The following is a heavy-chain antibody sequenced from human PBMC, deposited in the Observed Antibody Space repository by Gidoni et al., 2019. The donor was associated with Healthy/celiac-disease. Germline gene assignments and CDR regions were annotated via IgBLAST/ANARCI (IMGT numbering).Heavy chain of an antibody. CDR1: GFPCSRYS. CDR2: ISISSSTI. CDR3: ARVPGIAVADFDY. V-gene: IGHV3-48*02. Sequence: EVQLVESGGGLVQPGGSMRLSGAAAGFPCSRYSMNWVRQAPGKGLEGVSYISISSSTIYYADSVKGRFTISRDNAKNSLYLQMNSLRDEDTAVYYCARVPGIAVADFDYWGQGTLVTVSS. J-gene: IGHJ4*02. D-gene: IGHD6-19*01.